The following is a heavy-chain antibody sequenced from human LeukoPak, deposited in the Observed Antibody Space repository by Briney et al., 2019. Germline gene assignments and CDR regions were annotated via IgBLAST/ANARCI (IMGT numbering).Heavy chain of an antibody. Sequence: ASVKVSCKASGYIFTGYYIHWVRQAPGQGLEWVAWINPNSGGTNYAQKFQGRVTMTRDTSISTAYMELSRLRSDDTAVYYCARVSAQRYYYYMDVWGKGTTVTVSS. CDR2: INPNSGGT. CDR1: GYIFTGYY. CDR3: ARVSAQRYYYYMDV. D-gene: IGHD2-2*01. J-gene: IGHJ6*03. V-gene: IGHV1-2*02.